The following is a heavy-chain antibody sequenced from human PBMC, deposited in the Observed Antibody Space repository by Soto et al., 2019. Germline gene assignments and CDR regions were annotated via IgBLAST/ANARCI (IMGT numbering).Heavy chain of an antibody. V-gene: IGHV4-61*01. Sequence: SETLSLTCTVSGGSVSSGSYYWSWIRQPPGKGLEWIGYIYYSGSTNYNPSLKSRVTISVDTSKNQFSLKLSSVTAADTAVYYCARDHFFRGVSYYYYGMDVWGQGTTVTVSS. J-gene: IGHJ6*02. D-gene: IGHD3-10*01. CDR2: IYYSGST. CDR3: ARDHFFRGVSYYYYGMDV. CDR1: GGSVSSGSYY.